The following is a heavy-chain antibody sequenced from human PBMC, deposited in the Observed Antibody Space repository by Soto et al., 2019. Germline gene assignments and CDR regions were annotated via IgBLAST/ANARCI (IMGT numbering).Heavy chain of an antibody. Sequence: PGESLKISCKGYGYSFSRYWIGWVRQMPGKGLEWMGIIYPGDSDTRYSPSFQGQVTISADKSISTAYLQWSSLKASDTAMYYCASGSSWYRHYYGMDVWGQGTTVTVSS. J-gene: IGHJ6*02. CDR3: ASGSSWYRHYYGMDV. D-gene: IGHD6-13*01. CDR1: GYSFSRYW. V-gene: IGHV5-51*01. CDR2: IYPGDSDT.